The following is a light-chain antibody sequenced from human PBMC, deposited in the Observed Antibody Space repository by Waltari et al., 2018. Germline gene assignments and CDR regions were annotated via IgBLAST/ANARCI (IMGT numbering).Light chain of an antibody. Sequence: EIVSTQSPGTLSLSPGDRAILSCRARQSVSKYLAWYQQKPGQAPRLLIYGASSRATGIPDRFSGSGSGTDFSLTISRLEPEDFAVYYCQHYVSLPATFGQGTKVEIE. CDR2: GAS. CDR1: QSVSKY. CDR3: QHYVSLPAT. J-gene: IGKJ1*01. V-gene: IGKV3-20*01.